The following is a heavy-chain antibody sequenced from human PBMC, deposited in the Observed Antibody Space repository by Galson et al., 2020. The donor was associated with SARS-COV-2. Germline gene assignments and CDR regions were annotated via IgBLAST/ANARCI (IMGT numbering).Heavy chain of an antibody. V-gene: IGHV1-18*01. D-gene: IGHD4-17*01. Sequence: ASVKVSCKASGFTFSGSGFSWVRQAPGQGLEWMGWISTYNGNTNYDQHLQGRITMTTDTSTTTVYMEFRSLESDDTAVYYCVRLGYGANFGQYWGQGTLVSVSS. CDR1: GFTFSGSG. J-gene: IGHJ4*02. CDR2: ISTYNGNT. CDR3: VRLGYGANFGQY.